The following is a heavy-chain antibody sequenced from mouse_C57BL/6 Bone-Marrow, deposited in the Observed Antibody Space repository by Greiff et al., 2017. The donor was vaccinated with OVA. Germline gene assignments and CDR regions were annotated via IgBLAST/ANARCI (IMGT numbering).Heavy chain of an antibody. CDR2: ISSGSSTI. CDR1: GFTFSDYG. Sequence: DVKLVESGGGLVKPGGSLKLSCAASGFTFSDYGMHWVRQAPEKGLEWVAYISSGSSTIYYADTVKGRFTISSDNAKNTLFLQMTSLRSEDTAMYYCARGLITTVVPYFDYWGQGTTLTVSS. V-gene: IGHV5-17*01. J-gene: IGHJ2*01. D-gene: IGHD1-1*01. CDR3: ARGLITTVVPYFDY.